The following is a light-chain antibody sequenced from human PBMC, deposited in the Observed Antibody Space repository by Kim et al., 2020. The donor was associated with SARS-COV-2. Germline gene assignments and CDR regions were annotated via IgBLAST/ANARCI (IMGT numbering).Light chain of an antibody. V-gene: IGKV1-39*01. Sequence: SASVGDRVNITCRASQSISSHLNWYQHKPGEAPKLLIYAASRLQSGVPSRFSGSGSGADFTLTISSLQPDDFAAYFCQQSYSAPYTFGQGTKLEI. CDR3: QQSYSAPYT. J-gene: IGKJ2*01. CDR2: AAS. CDR1: QSISSH.